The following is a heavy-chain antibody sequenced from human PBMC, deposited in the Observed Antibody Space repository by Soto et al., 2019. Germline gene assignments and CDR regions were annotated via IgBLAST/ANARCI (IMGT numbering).Heavy chain of an antibody. D-gene: IGHD3-16*01. CDR2: IIPMLGMS. Sequence: QVQLVQSGAEVKKPGSSVRVSCKASEGTFNSYTINWVRQAPGQGLEWVGRIIPMLGMSNYALRFQGRVTSTADKSTTTAYMVLNSLRSDDTAVYYCATSYGYGSRAFDHWGQGTLVTVSS. CDR3: ATSYGYGSRAFDH. V-gene: IGHV1-69*02. CDR1: EGTFNSYT. J-gene: IGHJ4*02.